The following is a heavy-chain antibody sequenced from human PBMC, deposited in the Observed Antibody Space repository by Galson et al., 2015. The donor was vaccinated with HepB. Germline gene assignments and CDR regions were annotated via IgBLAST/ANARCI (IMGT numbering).Heavy chain of an antibody. Sequence: PRLSCAASGFTFSDYYMSWIRQAPGKGLEWVSYISSSSSYTNYADSVKGRFTISRDNAKNSLYLQMNSLRAEDTAVYYCARDLRSSSGYYYMYYFDYWGQGTLVTVSS. V-gene: IGHV3-11*06. CDR2: ISSSSSYT. D-gene: IGHD3-22*01. CDR3: ARDLRSSSGYYYMYYFDY. J-gene: IGHJ4*02. CDR1: GFTFSDYY.